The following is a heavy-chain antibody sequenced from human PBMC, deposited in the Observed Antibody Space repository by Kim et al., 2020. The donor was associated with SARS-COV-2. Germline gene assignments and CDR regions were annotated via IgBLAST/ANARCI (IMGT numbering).Heavy chain of an antibody. Sequence: SQTLSLTCAISGDSVSSNSAAWNWIRQSPSRGLEWLGRTYYRSKWYNDYAVSVKSRITINPDTSKNQFSLQLNSVTPEDTAVYYCAREYYGSGSYYPPPLMLYYYYGMDVWGQGTTVTVSS. V-gene: IGHV6-1*01. D-gene: IGHD3-10*01. CDR3: AREYYGSGSYYPPPLMLYYYYGMDV. CDR1: GDSVSSNSAA. CDR2: TYYRSKWYN. J-gene: IGHJ6*02.